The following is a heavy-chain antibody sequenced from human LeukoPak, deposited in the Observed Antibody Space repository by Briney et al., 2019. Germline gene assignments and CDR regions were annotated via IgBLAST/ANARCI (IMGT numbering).Heavy chain of an antibody. CDR3: ARGVLMVYARGPGLADI. J-gene: IGHJ3*02. Sequence: GGSLRLSCAASVFTFSSYAMHWVRQAPGKGLEWVAVISYDGSNKYYADSVKGRFTIPRDNSKNTLYLQMNSLRAEDTAVYYCARGVLMVYARGPGLADIWGQGTMVTVSS. CDR2: ISYDGSNK. D-gene: IGHD2-8*01. CDR1: VFTFSSYA. V-gene: IGHV3-30*04.